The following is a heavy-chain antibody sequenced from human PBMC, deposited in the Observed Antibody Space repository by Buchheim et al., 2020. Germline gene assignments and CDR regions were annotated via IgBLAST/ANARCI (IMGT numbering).Heavy chain of an antibody. CDR2: ISSSSSYA. J-gene: IGHJ4*02. D-gene: IGHD2-15*01. CDR1: GFTFSDYY. CDR3: ARASRLPDY. Sequence: QVQLVESGGGFVKPGGSLRLSCAVSGFTFSDYYMSWIRQAPGKGLEWVSFISSSSSYAVYVDSVKGRFTISRDNTKNSLFLQMSSLRAEDTGVYYCARASRLPDYWGRGTL. V-gene: IGHV3-11*06.